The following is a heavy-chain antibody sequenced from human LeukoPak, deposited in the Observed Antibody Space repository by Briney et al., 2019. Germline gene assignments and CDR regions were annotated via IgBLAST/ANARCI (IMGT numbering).Heavy chain of an antibody. Sequence: EASVKVSCKASGYTFTSYDINWVRQATGQGLEWMGWMNPNSGNTGYAQKFQGRVTMTRNTSISTAYMELSSLRSEDTAVYYCARGLRMWSSTSSPLGYWGQGTLVTVSS. CDR3: ARGLRMWSSTSSPLGY. D-gene: IGHD2-2*01. CDR1: GYTFTSYD. J-gene: IGHJ4*02. CDR2: MNPNSGNT. V-gene: IGHV1-8*01.